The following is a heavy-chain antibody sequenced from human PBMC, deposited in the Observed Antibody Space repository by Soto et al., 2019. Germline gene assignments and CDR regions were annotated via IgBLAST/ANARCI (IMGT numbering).Heavy chain of an antibody. D-gene: IGHD2-15*01. J-gene: IGHJ4*02. CDR3: ARGPGGPDGPGDY. V-gene: IGHV1-3*01. CDR2: INAGNGNT. Sequence: QVQLVQSGAEVKKPGASVKVSCKASGYTFTNYAMHWVRQAPGQRLEWMGWINAGNGNTKYSQKFQGRVTITRDTSASTAYMDLCSMGSEDTDVYYCARGPGGPDGPGDYWGQGTLVTVSS. CDR1: GYTFTNYA.